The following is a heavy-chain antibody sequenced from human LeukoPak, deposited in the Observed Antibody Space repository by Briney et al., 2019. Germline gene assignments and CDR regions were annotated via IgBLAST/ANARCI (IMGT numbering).Heavy chain of an antibody. Sequence: ASVKVSCKASGGTFSSYAISWVRQAPGQGLEWMGGVIPIFGTANYAQKFQGRVTITADESTSTAYMELSSLRSEDTAVYYCARDGGYCSSTSCYIGKPDYWGQGTLVTVSS. V-gene: IGHV1-69*01. CDR2: VIPIFGTA. CDR3: ARDGGYCSSTSCYIGKPDY. CDR1: GGTFSSYA. D-gene: IGHD2-2*03. J-gene: IGHJ4*02.